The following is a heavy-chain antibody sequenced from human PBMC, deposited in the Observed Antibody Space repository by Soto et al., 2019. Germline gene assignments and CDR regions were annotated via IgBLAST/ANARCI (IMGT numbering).Heavy chain of an antibody. CDR2: ISYDGSNK. CDR1: GFTFSSYA. J-gene: IGHJ6*02. Sequence: QVQLVESGGGVVQPGRSLRLSCAASGFTFSSYAMHWVRQAPGKGLEWVAVISYDGSNKYYADSVKGRFTISRDNSKNTLYLQMNSLRAEDTAVYYCARDNWAPKQRSRSSLISYYYYGMDVWGQGTTVTVSS. CDR3: ARDNWAPKQRSRSSLISYYYYGMDV. V-gene: IGHV3-30-3*01. D-gene: IGHD6-6*01.